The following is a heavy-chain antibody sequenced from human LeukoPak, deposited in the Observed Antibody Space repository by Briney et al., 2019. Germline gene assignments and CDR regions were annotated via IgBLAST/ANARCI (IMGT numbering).Heavy chain of an antibody. V-gene: IGHV3-33*01. D-gene: IGHD3-10*01. CDR3: VGPDSQFDC. Sequence: GGSLRPSCAASGLTFNAFGMHWVRQAPGNGLEWVAVLWYDGNTQYYADSVKGRFTISRDNSKNTLYLKMNSLRAEDTAVYYCVGPDSQFDCWGQGTLVTVSS. CDR2: LWYDGNTQ. J-gene: IGHJ4*02. CDR1: GLTFNAFG.